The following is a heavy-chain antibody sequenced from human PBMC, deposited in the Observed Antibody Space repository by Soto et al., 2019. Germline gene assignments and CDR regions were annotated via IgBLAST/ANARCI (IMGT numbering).Heavy chain of an antibody. CDR3: AREVIGHDNYETIGYYFDQ. J-gene: IGHJ4*02. CDR2: IDPSGGVT. Sequence: QVQLIQFGAEVKKPGASVKVSCRASGYTFTKFHIHWVRQAPGQGLEWMGMIDPSGGVTRDAQRFQGRITITSDTSTSSVYMELRGLTSEDTALYYCAREVIGHDNYETIGYYFDQWGPGTLVTVSS. CDR1: GYTFTKFH. V-gene: IGHV1-46*01. D-gene: IGHD3-16*01.